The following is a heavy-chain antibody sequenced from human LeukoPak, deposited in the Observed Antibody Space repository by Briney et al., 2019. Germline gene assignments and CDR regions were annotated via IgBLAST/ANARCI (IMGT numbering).Heavy chain of an antibody. CDR3: AKGPGLGAGKRYLDL. V-gene: IGHV3-9*01. CDR1: GFTFSSYN. CDR2: ISWNSGNM. D-gene: IGHD6-13*01. J-gene: IGHJ2*01. Sequence: GGSLRLSCAASGFTFSSYNMNWVRQAPGKGLEWVSSISWNSGNMYYVDSVKGRFTISRDNAKNSLSLQMNSLKPEDTALYYCAKGPGLGAGKRYLDLWGRGTLVIVSS.